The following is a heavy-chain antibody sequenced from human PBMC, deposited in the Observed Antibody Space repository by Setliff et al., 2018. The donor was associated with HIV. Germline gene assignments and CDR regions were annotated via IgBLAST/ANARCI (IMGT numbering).Heavy chain of an antibody. J-gene: IGHJ4*02. Sequence: PGGSLRLSCAASGITFSGYSMSWVRQAPGKGLEWVSAISPTGTGTYYADSVRGRFTISRDNSKNTLYLQADSLRPEDTAVYYCASARIPTGGTSTSFDYWGQGTLVTVSS. CDR3: ASARIPTGGTSTSFDY. V-gene: IGHV3-23*01. CDR2: ISPTGTGT. CDR1: GITFSGYS. D-gene: IGHD1-1*01.